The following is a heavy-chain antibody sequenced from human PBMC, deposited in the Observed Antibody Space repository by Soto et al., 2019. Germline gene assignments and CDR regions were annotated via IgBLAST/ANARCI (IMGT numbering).Heavy chain of an antibody. Sequence: EEQLVESGGGLVQPGGSLRLSCAASGFTFSTYWMDWVRQVPGKGLEWVANINQDGSEKHYIDSVKGRFTISRDNAKNSLYLQMSSLTAEDSALYYCSQSLDYWAREPWSPSPQ. CDR3: SQSLDY. J-gene: IGHJ4*02. CDR2: INQDGSEK. V-gene: IGHV3-7*01. CDR1: GFTFSTYW.